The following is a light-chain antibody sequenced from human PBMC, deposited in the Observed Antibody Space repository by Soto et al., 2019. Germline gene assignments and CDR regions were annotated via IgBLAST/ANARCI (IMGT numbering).Light chain of an antibody. V-gene: IGLV2-23*02. CDR1: SSDVGSHNL. Sequence: QSALTQPASVSGSPGQSITISCTGTSSDVGSHNLVAWYQQHPNKAPKLMIYEVTKRPSGVSNRFSGSKSGNTASLTISGLQAEDEADYYCCSYAGSSTHVVFGGGTKLTVL. CDR3: CSYAGSSTHVV. J-gene: IGLJ2*01. CDR2: EVT.